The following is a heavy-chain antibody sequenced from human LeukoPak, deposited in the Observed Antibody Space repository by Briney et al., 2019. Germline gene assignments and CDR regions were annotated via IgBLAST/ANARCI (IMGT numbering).Heavy chain of an antibody. CDR3: ARVDYDSSGYYPYYFDY. CDR2: IKQDGSEK. CDR1: GFTFSSYW. D-gene: IGHD3-22*01. Sequence: GGSLRLSCAASGFTFSSYWMSWVRQAPGKGLEWVANIKQDGSEKYYVDSVKGRFTISRDNAKNSLYLQMNSLRAEDTAVYYCARVDYDSSGYYPYYFDYWGQGTLVTVSS. J-gene: IGHJ4*02. V-gene: IGHV3-7*01.